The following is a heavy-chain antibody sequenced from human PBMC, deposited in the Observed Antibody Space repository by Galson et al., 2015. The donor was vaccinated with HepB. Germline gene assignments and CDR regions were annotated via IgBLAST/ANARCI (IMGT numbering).Heavy chain of an antibody. D-gene: IGHD1-26*01. J-gene: IGHJ5*02. V-gene: IGHV1-46*03. CDR3: ARVEVGGSYYIDNWFDP. CDR2: INPSGGST. CDR1: GYTFTSYY. Sequence: SVKVSCKASGYTFTSYYMHWVRQAPGQGLEWMGIINPSGGSTSYAQKFQGRVTMTRDTSTSTVYVELSSLRSEDTAVYYCARVEVGGSYYIDNWFDPWGQGTLVTVSS.